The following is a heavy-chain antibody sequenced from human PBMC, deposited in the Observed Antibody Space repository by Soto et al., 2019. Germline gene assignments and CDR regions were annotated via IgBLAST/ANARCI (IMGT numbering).Heavy chain of an antibody. J-gene: IGHJ4*02. V-gene: IGHV4-4*02. CDR3: ATNAVAGTPIDY. CDR2: IYHSGST. Sequence: QVQLQESGPGLVKPSGTLSLTCAVSGDSISSSNWWTWVRQPPGKGLEWIGEIYHSGSTSYNPSLKSRVTISVDKSTNHFSLKLSSVTAADPAVYYCATNAVAGTPIDYWGQGTLVTVSS. CDR1: GDSISSSNW. D-gene: IGHD6-19*01.